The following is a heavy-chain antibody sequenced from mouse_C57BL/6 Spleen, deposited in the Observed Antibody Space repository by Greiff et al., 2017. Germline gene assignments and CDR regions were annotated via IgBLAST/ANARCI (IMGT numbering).Heavy chain of an antibody. CDR3: ARKENWDGFAY. J-gene: IGHJ3*01. Sequence: QVQLQQSGAELVKPGASVKLSCKASGYTFTSYWMQWVKQRPGQGLEWIGEIDPSDSYTNYNQKFKGKATLTVDTSSSTAYIQLSSLPSDDSAVYYCARKENWDGFAYWGQGTLVTVSA. CDR2: IDPSDSYT. CDR1: GYTFTSYW. D-gene: IGHD4-1*01. V-gene: IGHV1-50*01.